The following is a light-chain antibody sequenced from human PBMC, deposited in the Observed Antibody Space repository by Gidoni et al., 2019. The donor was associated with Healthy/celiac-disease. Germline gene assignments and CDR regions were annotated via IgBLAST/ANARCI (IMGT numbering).Light chain of an antibody. CDR2: GAS. CDR1: QSVSSN. Sequence: EIVMTQSPATLSVSPGERATLSCRASQSVSSNLAWYQQKPGQAPRLLIYGASTRATGIPARFSGSGSGTECTLTISSLQSEDFAVYYCQQYNNWPPPYTFXXXTKLEIK. V-gene: IGKV3-15*01. J-gene: IGKJ2*01. CDR3: QQYNNWPPPYT.